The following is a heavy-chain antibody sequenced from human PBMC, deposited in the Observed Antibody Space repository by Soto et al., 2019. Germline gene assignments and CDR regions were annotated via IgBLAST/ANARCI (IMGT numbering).Heavy chain of an antibody. CDR3: ARGSYGSGRGDY. CDR2: ITHSGST. CDR1: GLSFSEYY. Sequence: SETLSLTCGVYGLSFSEYYWSWIRQTPGKGLEWIGEITHSGSTNYNPSLKSRVTMSVDTSKNQFSLNLNSVTVADTAVYYCARGSYGSGRGDYWGQGTQVTVSS. J-gene: IGHJ4*02. D-gene: IGHD3-10*01. V-gene: IGHV4-34*01.